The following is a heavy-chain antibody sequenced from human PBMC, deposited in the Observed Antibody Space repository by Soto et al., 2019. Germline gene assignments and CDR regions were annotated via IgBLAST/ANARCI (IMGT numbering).Heavy chain of an antibody. D-gene: IGHD1-26*01. V-gene: IGHV5-51*01. Sequence: GESLKISCKGSGYSFASHWVAWVRQMPEKGLEWIGTIYPGDSDTKYSPAFRGQVTISADTSVSTAYLQWRSLEATDSAIYYCARYSGSYWHYLDFWGQGTLVTVTS. CDR2: IYPGDSDT. CDR3: ARYSGSYWHYLDF. CDR1: GYSFASHW. J-gene: IGHJ4*02.